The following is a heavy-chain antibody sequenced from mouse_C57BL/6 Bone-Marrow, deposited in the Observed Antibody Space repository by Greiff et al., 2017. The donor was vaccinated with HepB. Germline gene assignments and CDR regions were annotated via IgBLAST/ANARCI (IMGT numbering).Heavy chain of an antibody. CDR1: GFNIKDDY. CDR2: IDPENGDT. Sequence: EVQRVESGAELVRPGASVKLSCTASGFNIKDDYMHWVKQRPEQGLEWIGWIDPENGDTEYASKFQGKATITADTSSNPAYLQLSSLTSEDTAVYYCTTKGFGYGCQGTTLTVSS. V-gene: IGHV14-4*01. J-gene: IGHJ2*01. CDR3: TTKGFGY.